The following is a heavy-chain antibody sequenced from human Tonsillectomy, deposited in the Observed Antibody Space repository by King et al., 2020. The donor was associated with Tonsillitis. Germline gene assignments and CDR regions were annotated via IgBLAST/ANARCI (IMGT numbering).Heavy chain of an antibody. V-gene: IGHV4-34*01. CDR2: INHSGST. CDR1: GGSFSGYY. Sequence: VQLQQWGAGLLKPSETLSLTCAVYGGSFSGYYCSWIRQPPGKGREWIGEINHSGSTNYNPSLKSRVTISVDTSKNKFSLKLSSVTAADTAVYYCARGNILTGYGYWGQGTLVTVSS. J-gene: IGHJ4*02. CDR3: ARGNILTGYGY. D-gene: IGHD3-9*01.